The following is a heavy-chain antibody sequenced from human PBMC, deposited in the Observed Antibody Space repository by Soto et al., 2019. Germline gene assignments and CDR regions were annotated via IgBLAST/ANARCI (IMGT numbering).Heavy chain of an antibody. D-gene: IGHD2-2*01. V-gene: IGHV3-30-3*01. CDR1: GFTFSSYA. CDR2: ISYDGSNK. J-gene: IGHJ4*02. Sequence: VGSLRLSCAASGFTFSSYAMHWVRQAPGKGLEWVAVISYDGSNKYYADSVKGRFTISRDNSKNTLYLQMNSLRAEDTAVYYCASGVHAAATPSFDYWGQGTLVTVSS. CDR3: ASGVHAAATPSFDY.